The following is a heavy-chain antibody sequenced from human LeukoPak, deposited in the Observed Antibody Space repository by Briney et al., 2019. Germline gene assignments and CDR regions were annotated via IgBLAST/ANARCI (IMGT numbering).Heavy chain of an antibody. CDR3: ARRRYGSGMK. CDR2: IYYSGST. J-gene: IGHJ4*02. D-gene: IGHD3-10*01. CDR1: GGSISSYY. Sequence: SETLSLTCTVSGGSISSYYWSWIRQPPGKGLEWIGYIYYSGSTNYNPSLKSRVTISVDTSKNQFSLKLSSVTAADTAVYYCARRRYGSGMKWGQGTLVTVSS. V-gene: IGHV4-59*12.